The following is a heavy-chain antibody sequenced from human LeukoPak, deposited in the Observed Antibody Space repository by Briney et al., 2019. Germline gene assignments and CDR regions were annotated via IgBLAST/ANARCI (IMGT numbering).Heavy chain of an antibody. D-gene: IGHD3-22*01. CDR2: INTNTGNP. CDR1: GYTFTSYA. CDR3: ARAAGFNEYYYDSSGYPYY. V-gene: IGHV7-4-1*02. J-gene: IGHJ4*02. Sequence: ASVKVSCKASGYTFTSYAMNWVRQAPGQGLEWMGWINTNTGNPTYAQGFTGRFVFSLDTSVSTAYLQISSLKAEDPAVYYCARAAGFNEYYYDSSGYPYYRGQGTLVTVSS.